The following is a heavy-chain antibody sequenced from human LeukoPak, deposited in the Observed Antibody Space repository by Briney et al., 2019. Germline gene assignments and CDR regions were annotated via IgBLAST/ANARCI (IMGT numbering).Heavy chain of an antibody. V-gene: IGHV3-23*01. J-gene: IGHJ4*02. CDR3: AKDGPLGARWSLNYFDY. D-gene: IGHD7-27*01. CDR1: GFTFSSYA. Sequence: SRGSLRLSCAASGFTFSSYAMSWVRQAPGKGLEWVSAISGGGGSTYYADSVKGRRTISRDNSKNTLYLQMNSLRAEDTAVYYCAKDGPLGARWSLNYFDYWGQGTLATVSS. CDR2: ISGGGGST.